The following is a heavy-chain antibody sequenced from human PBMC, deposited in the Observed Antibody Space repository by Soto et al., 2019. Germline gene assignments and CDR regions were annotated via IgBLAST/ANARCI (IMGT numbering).Heavy chain of an antibody. D-gene: IGHD3-22*01. CDR1: GGSISSGDYY. CDR3: ASGDWGPGSSGYYFFDY. J-gene: IGHJ4*02. CDR2: IYYSGST. Sequence: TLSLTCTVSGGSISSGDYYWSWIRQPPGKGLEWIGYIYYSGSTYYNPSLKSRVTISVDTSKNQFSLKLSSVTAADTAVYYCASGDWGPGSSGYYFFDYWGQGTLVTVSS. V-gene: IGHV4-30-4*01.